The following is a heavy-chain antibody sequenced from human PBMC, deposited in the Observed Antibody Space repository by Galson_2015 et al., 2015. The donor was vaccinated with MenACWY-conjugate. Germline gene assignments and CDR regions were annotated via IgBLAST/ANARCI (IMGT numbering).Heavy chain of an antibody. CDR3: VEETSGKVDY. CDR1: GFTFSSDW. Sequence: SLRLSCAASGFTFSSDWMHWVRHAPGKGLVWVSRINTDGSNTIYADSVKGRFTISRDNAKNTVYLQMNSLRAEDTAVYYCVEETSGKVDYWGQGTLVTVSS. D-gene: IGHD6-25*01. J-gene: IGHJ4*02. V-gene: IGHV3-74*01. CDR2: INTDGSNT.